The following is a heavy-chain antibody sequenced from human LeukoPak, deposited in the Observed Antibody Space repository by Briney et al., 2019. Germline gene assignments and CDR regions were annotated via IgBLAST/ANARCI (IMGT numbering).Heavy chain of an antibody. Sequence: GGSPRLSCAASGFTFSSYAMHWVRQAPGKGLEWVAVISYDGSNKYYADSVKGRFTISRDNSKNTLYLQMNSLRAEDTAVYYCARGPYYYGSGSYFDYWGQGTLVTVSS. CDR2: ISYDGSNK. V-gene: IGHV3-30-3*01. D-gene: IGHD3-10*01. CDR3: ARGPYYYGSGSYFDY. CDR1: GFTFSSYA. J-gene: IGHJ4*02.